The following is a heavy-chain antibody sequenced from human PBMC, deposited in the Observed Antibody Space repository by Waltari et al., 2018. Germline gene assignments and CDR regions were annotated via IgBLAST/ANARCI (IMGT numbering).Heavy chain of an antibody. J-gene: IGHJ4*02. CDR2: ITQRRTT. D-gene: IGHD2-15*01. Sequence: QVQLQQWGTGLLKPSEILSLTCAVSGGSFSNYYWSWMRQSPGKGLEWIGEITQRRTTHYNPSLKGRVTMSIDTAKNQYSLNLTSVTAADTAVYYCGWSEGWYRLDYWSRGILVTVSS. V-gene: IGHV4-34*01. CDR3: GWSEGWYRLDY. CDR1: GGSFSNYY.